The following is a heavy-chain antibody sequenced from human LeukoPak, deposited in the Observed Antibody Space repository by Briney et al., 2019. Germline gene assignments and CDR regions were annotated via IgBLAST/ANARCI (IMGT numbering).Heavy chain of an antibody. D-gene: IGHD2-2*01. V-gene: IGHV1-69*04. J-gene: IGHJ4*02. Sequence: SVKVSCKASGGTFSSYAISRVRQAPGQGLEWMGRIIPILGIANYAQKFQGRVTITADKSTSTAYMELSSLRSEDTAVYYCARVVVVPAATYFDYWGQGTLVTVSS. CDR1: GGTFSSYA. CDR3: ARVVVVPAATYFDY. CDR2: IIPILGIA.